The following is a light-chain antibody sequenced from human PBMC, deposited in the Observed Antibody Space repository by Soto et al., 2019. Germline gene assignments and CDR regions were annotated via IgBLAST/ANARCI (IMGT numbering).Light chain of an antibody. CDR3: AAWDDSLNGSYV. J-gene: IGLJ1*01. CDR1: SSNIGSNT. V-gene: IGLV1-44*01. Sequence: QSVLTQPPSASGTPGQRVTISCSGSSSNIGSNTVNWYQQLPATAPKLLIYSNNQRPSGVPDRFSGSKSGTSASLAISGLQSEDEADYYCAAWDDSLNGSYVFGTGTKVTVL. CDR2: SNN.